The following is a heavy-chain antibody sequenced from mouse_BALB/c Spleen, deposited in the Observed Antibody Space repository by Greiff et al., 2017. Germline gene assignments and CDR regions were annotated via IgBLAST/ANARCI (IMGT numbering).Heavy chain of an antibody. D-gene: IGHD1-2*01. J-gene: IGHJ2*01. V-gene: IGHV2-9*02. CDR1: GFSLTSYG. Sequence: VQLQESGPGLVAPSQSLSITCTASGFSLTSYGVHWVRQPPGKGLEWLGVICAGGSTNYNSALMPRLSISKDNSKSQVFLKMNSLQTDDTAVYYCARGRITAYFDDWGQGTTLTVSS. CDR3: ARGRITAYFDD. CDR2: ICAGGST.